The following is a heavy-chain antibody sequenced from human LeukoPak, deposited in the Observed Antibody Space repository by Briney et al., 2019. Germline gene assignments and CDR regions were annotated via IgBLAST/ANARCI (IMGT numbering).Heavy chain of an antibody. J-gene: IGHJ4*02. D-gene: IGHD6-19*01. CDR1: GGSISSYY. CDR2: IYYSGST. CDR3: AGSSGWSLFDY. V-gene: IGHV4-59*01. Sequence: PSETLSLTCTVSGGSISSYYWSWIRQPPGKGLEWIGYIYYSGSTNYNPSLKSRVTISVDTSKNQFSLKLSSVTAADTAVYYCAGSSGWSLFDYWGQGTLVTVSS.